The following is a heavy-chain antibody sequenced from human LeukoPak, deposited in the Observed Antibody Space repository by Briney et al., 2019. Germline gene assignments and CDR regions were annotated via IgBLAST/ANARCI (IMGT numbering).Heavy chain of an antibody. CDR2: ISSSGSTI. CDR1: GFTFSSYE. CDR3: ARDGPEPPRYYYDSSGSYFDY. D-gene: IGHD3-22*01. J-gene: IGHJ4*02. V-gene: IGHV3-48*03. Sequence: GGSLRLSCAASGFTFSSYEMNWVRRAPGKGLEWVSYISSSGSTIYYADSVKGRFTISRDNAKNSLYLQMNSLRAEDTAVYYCARDGPEPPRYYYDSSGSYFDYWGQGTLVAVSS.